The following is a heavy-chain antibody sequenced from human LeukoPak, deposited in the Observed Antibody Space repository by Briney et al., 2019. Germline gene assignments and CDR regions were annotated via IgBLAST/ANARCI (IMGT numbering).Heavy chain of an antibody. J-gene: IGHJ4*02. Sequence: GGSLRLSCAASGFTFSSYGMTWVRQAPGKGLEWVSGISGSGDRANYADSLKGRFTISRDNSKRTPYLQMDSLRAEDTAVYYCAKGHGDYKGNYFDYWGQGTLVTVPS. D-gene: IGHD4-17*01. CDR3: AKGHGDYKGNYFDY. CDR1: GFTFSSYG. CDR2: ISGSGDRA. V-gene: IGHV3-23*01.